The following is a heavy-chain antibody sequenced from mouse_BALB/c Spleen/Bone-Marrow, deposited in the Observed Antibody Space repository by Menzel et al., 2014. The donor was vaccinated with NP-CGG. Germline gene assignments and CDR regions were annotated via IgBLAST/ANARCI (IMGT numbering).Heavy chain of an antibody. CDR2: TTKGGGST. CDR1: GFTFSDYY. J-gene: IGHJ4*01. CDR3: ARQLAYAMDY. Sequence: EVKLMESGGGLVQPGGSLKLSCATSGFTFSDYYMYWVRQTPEKRLEWVAYTTKGGGSTYYPDIVKGRFTISRDNAKNTLYLQMSRLKSEDTAMYYCARQLAYAMDYWGQGTSVTASS. V-gene: IGHV5-12*02. D-gene: IGHD4-1*01.